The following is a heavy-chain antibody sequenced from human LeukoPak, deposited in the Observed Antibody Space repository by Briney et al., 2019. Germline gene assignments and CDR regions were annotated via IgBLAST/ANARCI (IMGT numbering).Heavy chain of an antibody. CDR1: GFTFSSYW. J-gene: IGHJ3*02. Sequence: GGSLRLSCAASGFTFSSYWMSWVRQAPGKGLEWVANIKEDGTEKYYVDSVKGRFTISRDNAKNSLDLQMNSLRAEDTAVYYCARDFRGFDAFDIWGQGTMVTVSS. D-gene: IGHD3-10*01. V-gene: IGHV3-7*01. CDR3: ARDFRGFDAFDI. CDR2: IKEDGTEK.